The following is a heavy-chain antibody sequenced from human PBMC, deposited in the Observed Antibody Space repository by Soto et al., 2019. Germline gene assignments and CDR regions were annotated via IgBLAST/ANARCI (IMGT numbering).Heavy chain of an antibody. V-gene: IGHV1-69*01. CDR2: IIPVFGTT. D-gene: IGHD3-16*01. CDR3: ARGGGPYVWFNEF. CDR1: GGLFSSFA. Sequence: QEQLVQSGAEVKKPGSSVKVSCKDSGGLFSSFAISWVRQAPGQGLEWMGGIIPVFGTTNYAQKFQGRVTITADESKNAAYMELSSLTSEDTAMYYCARGGGPYVWFNEFWGQGTQVTVSS. J-gene: IGHJ4*02.